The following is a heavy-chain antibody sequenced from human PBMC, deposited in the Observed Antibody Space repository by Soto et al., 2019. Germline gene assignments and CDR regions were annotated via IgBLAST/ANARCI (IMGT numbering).Heavy chain of an antibody. V-gene: IGHV4-61*01. CDR1: GASVSSGSYP. Sequence: AETLSLTCNVSGASVSSGSYPWSWIRQAPGKGLEWIGCVHHSGSTSYNPSLKSRVTISIDTSKNQFSLKLSSVTAADTAVYYCARRRSRPDNWGQGTMVTVSS. CDR2: VHHSGST. J-gene: IGHJ4*02. CDR3: ARRRSRPDN.